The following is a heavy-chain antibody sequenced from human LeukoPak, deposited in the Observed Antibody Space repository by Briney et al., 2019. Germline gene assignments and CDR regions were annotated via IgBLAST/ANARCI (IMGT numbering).Heavy chain of an antibody. CDR1: GGSLSGYY. V-gene: IGHV4-34*01. CDR2: INHSGST. CDR3: ARGDTLYSSGWAYYFDY. D-gene: IGHD6-19*01. J-gene: IGHJ4*02. Sequence: SETLSLTCTVYGGSLSGYYWSWIRQPPGKGLEWIGEINHSGSTNYNPSLKSRVTISVDTSKNQFSLKLSSVTAADTAVYYCARGDTLYSSGWAYYFDYWGQGTLVTVSS.